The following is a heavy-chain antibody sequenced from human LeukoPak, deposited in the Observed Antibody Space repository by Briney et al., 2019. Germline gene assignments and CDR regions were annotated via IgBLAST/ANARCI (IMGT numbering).Heavy chain of an antibody. CDR1: GFSLSNARMG. J-gene: IGHJ4*02. CDR2: IFSNDEK. CDR3: ARITGYCSGGSCRYFDY. V-gene: IGHV2-26*01. D-gene: IGHD2-15*01. Sequence: ESGPTLVNPTETLTLTCTVSGFSLSNARMGVSWIRQPPGKALEWLAYIFSNDEKSYSTSLKSRLTISKDTSKSQVVLTMTNMDPVDTATYYCARITGYCSGGSCRYFDYWGQGTLVTVSS.